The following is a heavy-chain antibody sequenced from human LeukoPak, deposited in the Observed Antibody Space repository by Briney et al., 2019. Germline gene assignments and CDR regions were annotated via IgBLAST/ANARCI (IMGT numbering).Heavy chain of an antibody. D-gene: IGHD3-10*01. CDR3: AKENYYGSGSLRYYYGMDV. Sequence: GGSLRLSCAASGFTFSSHAMNWVRQAPGKGLEWVSVISGSGGSTYYADSAKGRFVISRDNSKNTLYLQMNSLRAEVTAVYYCAKENYYGSGSLRYYYGMDVWGQGTTVTVSS. CDR1: GFTFSSHA. CDR2: ISGSGGST. J-gene: IGHJ6*02. V-gene: IGHV3-23*01.